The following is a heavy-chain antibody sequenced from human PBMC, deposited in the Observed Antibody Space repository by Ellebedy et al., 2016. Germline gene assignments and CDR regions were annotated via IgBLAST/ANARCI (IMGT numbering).Heavy chain of an antibody. Sequence: SETLSLTCTVSGASISGHYWSWIRQPPGKGLEWIGYIYYSGNTNYNPSLKSRVTISLDTSKNQLSLKLSSVIAADTAVYYCARDGGGGAAGYWGQGTLVTVSS. D-gene: IGHD3-16*01. CDR1: GASISGHY. CDR3: ARDGGGGAAGY. V-gene: IGHV4-59*11. J-gene: IGHJ4*02. CDR2: IYYSGNT.